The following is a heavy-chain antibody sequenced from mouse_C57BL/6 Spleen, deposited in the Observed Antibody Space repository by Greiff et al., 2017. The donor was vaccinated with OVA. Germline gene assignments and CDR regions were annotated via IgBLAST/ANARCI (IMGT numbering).Heavy chain of an antibody. CDR1: GFTFTDYY. Sequence: DVHLVESGGGLVQPGGSLSLSCAASGFTFTDYYMSWVRQPPGKALEWLGFIRNKANGYTTEYSASVKGRFTISRDNSQSILYLQMNALRAEDSATYYCARSPITTVPYWYFDVWGTGTTVTVSS. V-gene: IGHV7-3*01. CDR2: IRNKANGYTT. J-gene: IGHJ1*03. CDR3: ARSPITTVPYWYFDV. D-gene: IGHD1-1*01.